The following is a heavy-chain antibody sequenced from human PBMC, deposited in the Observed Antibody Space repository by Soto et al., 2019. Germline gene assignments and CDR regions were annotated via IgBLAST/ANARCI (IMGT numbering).Heavy chain of an antibody. J-gene: IGHJ4*02. V-gene: IGHV4-59*01. CDR1: GGSISSYY. CDR2: IYYSGST. D-gene: IGHD6-6*01. CDR3: ARGDHSSSSKPIDY. Sequence: SETLSLTCTVSGGSISSYYWSWIRQPPGKGLEWIGYIYYSGSTNHNPSLKSRVTISVDTSKNQFSLKLSSVTAADTAVYYCARGDHSSSSKPIDYWGQGTLVTVSS.